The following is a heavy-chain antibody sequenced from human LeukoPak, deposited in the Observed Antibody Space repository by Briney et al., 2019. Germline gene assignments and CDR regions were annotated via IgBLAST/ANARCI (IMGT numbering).Heavy chain of an antibody. V-gene: IGHV3-21*01. D-gene: IGHD6-6*01. CDR3: ARGRGYSISSDAFDI. CDR2: ISTSSSYI. J-gene: IGHJ3*02. CDR1: GFTFSSYG. Sequence: GGSLRLSCAASGFTFSSYGMNWVRQAPGKGLEWVSSISTSSSYIYYADSVQGRFTISRDNAKNSLYLQMNSLRAEDTAVYYCARGRGYSISSDAFDIWGQGTMVSVSS.